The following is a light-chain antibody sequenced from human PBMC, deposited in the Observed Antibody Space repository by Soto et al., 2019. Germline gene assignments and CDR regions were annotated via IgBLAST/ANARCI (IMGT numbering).Light chain of an antibody. CDR3: QQGNSFPFT. V-gene: IGKV3-11*01. Sequence: EIVLTQSPATLSLSPGERATLSCRASQSVSNYLAWYQHKPGQAPRLLIYDASNRATGIPARFSGSGSGTDFTLTISGLEPEDFATYYCQQGNSFPFTFGPGTKVDIK. CDR2: DAS. J-gene: IGKJ3*01. CDR1: QSVSNY.